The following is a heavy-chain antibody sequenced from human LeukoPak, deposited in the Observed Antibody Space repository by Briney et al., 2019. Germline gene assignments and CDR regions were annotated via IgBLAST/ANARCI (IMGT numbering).Heavy chain of an antibody. CDR3: ARELPREVTLDY. CDR2: INNDGSST. V-gene: IGHV3-74*01. D-gene: IGHD2-21*02. J-gene: IGHJ4*02. Sequence: GGSLRLSCAASGFTFIAYGMQWVRPAPGKGLVWVSRINNDGSSTSYADSVRGRFTISRDNAKNTLYLQMNSLRAEDTGVYYCARELPREVTLDYWGQGTLVTVSS. CDR1: GFTFIAYG.